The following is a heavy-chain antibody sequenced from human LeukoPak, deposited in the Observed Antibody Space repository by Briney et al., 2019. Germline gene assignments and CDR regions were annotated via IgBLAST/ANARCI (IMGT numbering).Heavy chain of an antibody. CDR3: ARLDWLTLYYYYYMDV. Sequence: GGSLRLSCAASGFTFSDYYMSWIRQAPGKGLEWVSYISSSGSTIYYADSVKGRFTISRDNAKNSLYLQMNSLRAEDTAVYYCARLDWLTLYYYYYMDVWGKGTTVTVSS. CDR2: ISSSGSTI. D-gene: IGHD3-9*01. J-gene: IGHJ6*03. CDR1: GFTFSDYY. V-gene: IGHV3-11*04.